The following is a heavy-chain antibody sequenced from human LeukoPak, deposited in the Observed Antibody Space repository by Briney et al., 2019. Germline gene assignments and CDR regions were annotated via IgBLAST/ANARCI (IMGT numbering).Heavy chain of an antibody. CDR1: GFTFTNAW. CDR2: IKSKADGETI. D-gene: IGHD1-20*01. V-gene: IGHV3-15*07. Sequence: PGGSLRLSCAASGFTFTNAWMNWVRQAPGKGLEWVGRIKSKADGETIDYAAPVKGRFTFSRDDSKNMLYLQMNSLKSEDTAVYYCSTLTSRCLSDSWGQGTLVTVSS. J-gene: IGHJ4*02. CDR3: STLTSRCLSDS.